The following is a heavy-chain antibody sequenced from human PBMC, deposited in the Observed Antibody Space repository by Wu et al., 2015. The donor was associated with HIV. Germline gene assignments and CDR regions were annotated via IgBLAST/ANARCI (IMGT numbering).Heavy chain of an antibody. CDR2: INPNSGGT. CDR3: ARDPILMYYYGSGTDY. Sequence: QVQLVQSGAEVRKPGASMKVSCKPSGYTFTGYYMHWVRQAPGQGLEWMGWINPNSGGTNYAQKFQGRVTMTRDTSISTAYMELSRLRSDDTAVYYCARDPILMYYYGSGTDYWGQGTLVTVSS. D-gene: IGHD3-10*01. J-gene: IGHJ4*02. V-gene: IGHV1-2*02. CDR1: GYTFTGYY.